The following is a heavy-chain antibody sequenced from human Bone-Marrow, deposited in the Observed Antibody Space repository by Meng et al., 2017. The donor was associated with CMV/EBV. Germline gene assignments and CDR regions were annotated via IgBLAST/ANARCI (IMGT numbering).Heavy chain of an antibody. D-gene: IGHD4-23*01. CDR3: ARSGNSEYNYYGMDV. CDR2: ISYDGSNK. CDR1: GFTFSSYA. J-gene: IGHJ6*02. Sequence: GGSLRLSCAASGFTFSSYAMHWVRQAPGKGLEWVAVISYDGSNKYYADSVKGRFTISRDNSKNTPYLQMNSLRAEDTAVYYCARSGNSEYNYYGMDVWGQGTTVTVSS. V-gene: IGHV3-30-3*01.